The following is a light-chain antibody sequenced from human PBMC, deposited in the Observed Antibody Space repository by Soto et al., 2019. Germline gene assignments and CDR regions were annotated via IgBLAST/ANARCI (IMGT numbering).Light chain of an antibody. CDR3: SSYTSSSTYV. CDR1: STDVGGYNY. J-gene: IGLJ1*01. CDR2: DVS. V-gene: IGLV2-14*01. Sequence: QSALTQPASVSGSPGQSITISCTGTSTDVGGYNYVSWYQQHPGKAPKLMIYDVSHRPSGVSNRFSGSKSGNTASLTISWLQAEDEGDYYCSSYTSSSTYVFGTGTKLTVL.